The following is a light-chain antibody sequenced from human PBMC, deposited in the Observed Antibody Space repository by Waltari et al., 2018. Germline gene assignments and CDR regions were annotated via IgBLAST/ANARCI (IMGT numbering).Light chain of an antibody. CDR1: SSAAGGYDA. CDR2: DVS. J-gene: IGLJ3*02. CDR3: SSNAGYSTWV. V-gene: IGLV2-11*01. Sequence: QSALTQPRSVSRPPGQSVPISCTGTSSAAGGYDAVSWYRQHPGKAPELIIYDVSKRPSGVPDRFSGSKSGNTASLTISGLQADDEADYYCSSNAGYSTWVFGGGTKVTVL.